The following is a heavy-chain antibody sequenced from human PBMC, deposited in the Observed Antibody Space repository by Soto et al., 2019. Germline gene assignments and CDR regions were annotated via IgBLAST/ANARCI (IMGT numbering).Heavy chain of an antibody. CDR1: GYSISSGGYS. J-gene: IGHJ4*02. CDR3: ARGGAGGSFPYIFDF. CDR2: IYHSGVT. D-gene: IGHD2-15*01. Sequence: SETLSLTCAVSGYSISSGGYSWNWIRQPPGKGLEWIGYIYHSGVTYYNPSLKSRVTFFVDWSQNQFSLKLTSVTAADTAVYYCARGGAGGSFPYIFDFFGQGTPVTVSS. V-gene: IGHV4-30-2*01.